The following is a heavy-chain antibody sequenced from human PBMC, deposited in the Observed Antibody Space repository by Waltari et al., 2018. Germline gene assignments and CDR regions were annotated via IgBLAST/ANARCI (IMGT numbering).Heavy chain of an antibody. Sequence: QVQLVQSGAEVKKPGASVKVSFKASVYTFTSYAMHWLRQAPGQRLEWMGWINAGNGNTKYSQKFQGRVTITRDTSASTAYMELSSLRSEDTAVYYCASSAQVGALYDAFDIWGQGTMVTVSS. J-gene: IGHJ3*02. V-gene: IGHV1-3*01. CDR2: INAGNGNT. CDR1: VYTFTSYA. D-gene: IGHD1-26*01. CDR3: ASSAQVGALYDAFDI.